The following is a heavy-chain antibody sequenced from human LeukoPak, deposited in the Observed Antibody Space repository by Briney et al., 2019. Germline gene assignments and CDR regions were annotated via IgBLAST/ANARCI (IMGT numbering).Heavy chain of an antibody. J-gene: IGHJ4*02. CDR1: GGSISSSSYY. Sequence: SETLSLTCTVSGGSISSSSYYWGWIRQPPGKGLEWIGSIYYSGSTNYNPSLKSRVTISVDTSKNQFSLKLSSVTAADTAVYYCARALVTAILYEDWGQGTLVTVSS. CDR2: IYYSGST. CDR3: ARALVTAILYED. V-gene: IGHV4-39*07. D-gene: IGHD2-21*02.